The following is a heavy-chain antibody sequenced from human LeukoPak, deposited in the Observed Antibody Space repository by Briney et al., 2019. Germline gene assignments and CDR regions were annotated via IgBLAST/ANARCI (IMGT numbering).Heavy chain of an antibody. D-gene: IGHD2-2*01. J-gene: IGHJ4*02. CDR3: ARCLELPGYCSSTSCYPFDY. CDR1: GGSFSGYY. Sequence: KPSETLSLTCAVYGGSFSGYYWSWIRQPPGKGLEWIGEINHSGSTNYNPSLKSRVTISVDTSKNQFSLKLSSVTAADTAVYYCARCLELPGYCSSTSCYPFDYWGQGTLGTVSS. CDR2: INHSGST. V-gene: IGHV4-34*01.